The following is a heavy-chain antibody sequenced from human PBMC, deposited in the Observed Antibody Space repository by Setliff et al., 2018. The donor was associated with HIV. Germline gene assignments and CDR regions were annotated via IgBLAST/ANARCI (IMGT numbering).Heavy chain of an antibody. CDR3: ARHPAVAGLGAGLFYGMDV. V-gene: IGHV4-39*01. Sequence: SETLSLTCTVSGDSISSSNYYWGWIRQPPGEGLEWIGTIYYNGNTYYNPSLKSRVTISVDTSKNQFSPNLNSVSAADTAVYYCARHPAVAGLGAGLFYGMDVWGQGTTVTVSS. D-gene: IGHD6-19*01. CDR2: IYYNGNT. J-gene: IGHJ6*02. CDR1: GDSISSSNYY.